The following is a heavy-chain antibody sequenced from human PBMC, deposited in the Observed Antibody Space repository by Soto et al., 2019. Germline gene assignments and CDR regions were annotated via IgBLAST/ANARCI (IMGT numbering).Heavy chain of an antibody. CDR3: ARGLGFGHY. CDR1: GFTFSSYG. CDR2: ISYDGSNK. Sequence: QVQLVESGGGVVQPGRSLRLSCAASGFTFSSYGMHWVRQAPGKGLEWVAVISYDGSNKYYADSVKGRCTISRDNSKNTLYLQMNSLRAEETAVYYCARGLGFGHYWGQGTLVTVSS. V-gene: IGHV3-30*03. J-gene: IGHJ4*02. D-gene: IGHD3-10*01.